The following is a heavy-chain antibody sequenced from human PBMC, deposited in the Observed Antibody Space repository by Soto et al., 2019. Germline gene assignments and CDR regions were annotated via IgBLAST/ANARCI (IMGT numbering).Heavy chain of an antibody. Sequence: ASVKVSCKASRYTFTGYYMHWVLQAPGQGLEWMGWINPNSGGTNYAQKFQGWVTMTRDTSISTAYMELSRLRSDDTAVYYCARSSTGFKAGTYYYYGMDVWGQGTTVTVSS. CDR1: RYTFTGYY. CDR3: ARSSTGFKAGTYYYYGMDV. CDR2: INPNSGGT. V-gene: IGHV1-2*04. D-gene: IGHD6-13*01. J-gene: IGHJ6*02.